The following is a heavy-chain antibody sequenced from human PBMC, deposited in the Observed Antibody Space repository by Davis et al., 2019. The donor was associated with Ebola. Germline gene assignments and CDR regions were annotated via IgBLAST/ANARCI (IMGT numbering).Heavy chain of an antibody. D-gene: IGHD3-10*01. V-gene: IGHV5-10-1*01. Sequence: PGGSLRLSCKASGYSFATHCIGWVRQMPGKGLEWAGWIDPTASYTSYSPSFPGHFTIPTDKSSSTTYLQWSSLKASEPAMYYCARQYYYGSGTYRRGYYYYMDVWGKGTTVTVSS. CDR1: GYSFATHC. CDR3: ARQYYYGSGTYRRGYYYYMDV. J-gene: IGHJ6*03. CDR2: IDPTASYT.